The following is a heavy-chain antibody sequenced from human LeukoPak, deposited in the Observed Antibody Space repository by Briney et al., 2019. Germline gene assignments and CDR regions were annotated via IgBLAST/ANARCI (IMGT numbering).Heavy chain of an antibody. J-gene: IGHJ4*02. Sequence: QSGGSLRLSCAASGFTFSSYEMNWVRLAPGKGLEWVSYISSSGSTRYYADSVKGRFTISRDNAKNSLYLQMNSLRAEDTAVYYCARDALYGSSGYWGQGTLVTVSS. CDR2: ISSSGSTR. CDR3: ARDALYGSSGY. V-gene: IGHV3-48*03. D-gene: IGHD3-10*01. CDR1: GFTFSSYE.